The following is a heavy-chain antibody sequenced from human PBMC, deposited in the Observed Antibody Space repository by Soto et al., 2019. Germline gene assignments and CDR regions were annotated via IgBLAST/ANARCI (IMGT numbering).Heavy chain of an antibody. CDR3: ARAAGYSGYAGGYYYYYYMDV. V-gene: IGHV1-18*01. J-gene: IGHJ6*03. CDR1: GYTFTSYG. Sequence: ASVKVSCKASGYTFTSYGISWVRQAPGQGLEWMGWISAYNGNTNYAQKLQGRVTMTTDTSTSTAYMELRSLRSDDTAVYYCARAAGYSGYAGGYYYYYYMDVWGKGTTVTVSS. D-gene: IGHD5-12*01. CDR2: ISAYNGNT.